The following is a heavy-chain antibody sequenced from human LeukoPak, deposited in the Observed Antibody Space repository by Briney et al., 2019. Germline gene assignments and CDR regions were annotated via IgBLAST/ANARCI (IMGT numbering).Heavy chain of an antibody. Sequence: GGSLRLSYAASGFTFSSYSMNWVRQAPGKGLEWVSSISSSSSYIYYADSVKGRFTISRDNAKNSLYLQMNSLRAEDTAVYYCARGHDMIVVVHQPSPFDYWGQGTLVTVSS. CDR1: GFTFSSYS. CDR3: ARGHDMIVVVHQPSPFDY. V-gene: IGHV3-21*01. J-gene: IGHJ4*02. CDR2: ISSSSSYI. D-gene: IGHD3-22*01.